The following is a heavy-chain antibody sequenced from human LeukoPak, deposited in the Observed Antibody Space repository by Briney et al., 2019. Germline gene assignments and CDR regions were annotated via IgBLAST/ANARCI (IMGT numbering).Heavy chain of an antibody. CDR2: ISTSSSYI. D-gene: IGHD2-15*01. CDR1: GFTFSSYA. J-gene: IGHJ4*02. V-gene: IGHV3-21*01. Sequence: GGSLRLSCAASGFTFSSYAMSWVRQAPGKGLEWVSSISTSSSYIYYADSVKGRFTISRHNSKKSLYLQMNSLRAEDTAVYYCARDRVEYCSGGSCSNFDSWGQGTLVTVSS. CDR3: ARDRVEYCSGGSCSNFDS.